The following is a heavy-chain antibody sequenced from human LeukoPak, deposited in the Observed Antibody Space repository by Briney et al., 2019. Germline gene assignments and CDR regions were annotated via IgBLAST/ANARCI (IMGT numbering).Heavy chain of an antibody. J-gene: IGHJ6*02. CDR3: ARGPQSGGMDV. CDR2: INHSGST. V-gene: IGHV4-34*01. CDR1: GGSFSGYY. Sequence: SETLSLTCAVYGGSFSGYYWSWIRQPPGKGLEWIGEINHSGSTNYNPSLKSRVTISVDTSKNQFSLKLSSVTAADTAVYYCARGPQSGGMDVWGQGTTVTVSS.